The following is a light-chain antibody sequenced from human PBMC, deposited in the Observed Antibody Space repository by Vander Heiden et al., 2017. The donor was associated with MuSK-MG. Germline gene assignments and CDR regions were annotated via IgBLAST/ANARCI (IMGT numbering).Light chain of an antibody. CDR2: RHN. V-gene: IGLV1-47*01. J-gene: IGLJ3*02. CDR1: SSNIGNNF. Sequence: QSVLTQPPSASGAPGQPATISCSGSSSNIGNNFLNWYQQVPGAAPRLLIYRHNQRVCGVPDRFTGSKSGTSASVAIRGLRAEEEADYYCATRDDSMSGWVFGGGTKVPVL. CDR3: ATRDDSMSGWV.